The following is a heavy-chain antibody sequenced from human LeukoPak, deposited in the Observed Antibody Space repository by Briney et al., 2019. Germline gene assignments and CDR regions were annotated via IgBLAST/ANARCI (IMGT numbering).Heavy chain of an antibody. CDR2: VSNSGAAT. CDR3: AKGASRPALLDS. CDR1: GFTFSLSA. Sequence: GGSLRLSCAASGFTFSLSAMTWVRQPPGKGLEWVATVSNSGAATYYADSVKGRFPISRDNSKNTVSLEMSNLRTDDTAIYYCAKGASRPALLDSWGQGSLVTVPS. V-gene: IGHV3-23*01. J-gene: IGHJ4*02.